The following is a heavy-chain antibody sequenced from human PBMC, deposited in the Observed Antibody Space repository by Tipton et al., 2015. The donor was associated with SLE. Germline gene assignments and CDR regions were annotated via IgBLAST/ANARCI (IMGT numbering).Heavy chain of an antibody. CDR3: ARYCSSTSCFSEYYFDS. D-gene: IGHD2-2*01. V-gene: IGHV4-61*02. CDR1: GGSIRGSDYF. Sequence: TLSLTCTVSGGSIRGSDYFWTWIRQPAGKGLEWIGRIYASGNTNYNPSLKSRVTFSVDTSKNQFSLKLDSVTAADTAVYYCARYCSSTSCFSEYYFDSWGPGALVTVSS. J-gene: IGHJ4*02. CDR2: IYASGNT.